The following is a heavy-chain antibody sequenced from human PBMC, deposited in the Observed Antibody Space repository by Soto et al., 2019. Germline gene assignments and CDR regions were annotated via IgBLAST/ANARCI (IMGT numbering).Heavy chain of an antibody. Sequence: QVQLVESGGGLVKPGGSLRLSCAASGFTFSDFYMSWIRQAPGKGLEWISYIGSGSTNIFYADSVKGRFTVSRDNAKNSVYLQMDSLRAEDTAVYYCARDRNAAGSDYWGQGTLVTVSS. D-gene: IGHD1-1*01. CDR1: GFTFSDFY. CDR2: IGSGSTNI. CDR3: ARDRNAAGSDY. V-gene: IGHV3-11*01. J-gene: IGHJ4*02.